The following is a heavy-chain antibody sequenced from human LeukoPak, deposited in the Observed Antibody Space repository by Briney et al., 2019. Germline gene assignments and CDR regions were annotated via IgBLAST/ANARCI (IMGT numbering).Heavy chain of an antibody. D-gene: IGHD6-13*01. Sequence: GGSLRLSCAASRFTFSSYSMNWVRQAPGKGLEWVSYISSSSSTIYYADSVKGRFTISRDNAKNSLYLQMSSLRAEDTAVYYCARASSSRHSFDPWGQGTLVTVSS. CDR3: ARASSSRHSFDP. J-gene: IGHJ5*02. CDR1: RFTFSSYS. V-gene: IGHV3-48*01. CDR2: ISSSSSTI.